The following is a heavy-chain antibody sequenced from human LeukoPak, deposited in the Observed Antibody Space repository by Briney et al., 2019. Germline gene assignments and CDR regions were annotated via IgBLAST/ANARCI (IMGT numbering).Heavy chain of an antibody. CDR2: IDPSDAYT. CDR1: GYCFTNYW. CDR3: GRFRAQGDY. Sequence: AESLKIYCKRSGYCFTNYWISWVPQMPRKGLEWMWRIDPSDAYTNYSPSFQSHVTISADKSIRTAYLQWSTLRASDTAMYYCGRFRAQGDYWGPESLVTVSS. V-gene: IGHV5-10-1*01. J-gene: IGHJ4*03.